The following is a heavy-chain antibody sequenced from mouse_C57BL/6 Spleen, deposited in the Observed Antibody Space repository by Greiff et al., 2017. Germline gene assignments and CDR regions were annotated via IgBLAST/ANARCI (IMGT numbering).Heavy chain of an antibody. J-gene: IGHJ3*01. V-gene: IGHV1-22*01. D-gene: IGHD2-3*01. CDR3: AIYDGYCVAWFAY. CDR1: GYTFTDYN. CDR2: INPNNGGT. Sequence: EVQLQQSGTELVKPGASVKLSCKASGYTFTDYNMHWVKQSHGKSLEWIGYINPNNGGTSYNQKFKGKDTLTVNKSSSTAYMELRSLTSEDSAVYYCAIYDGYCVAWFAYWGQGTRVTVSA.